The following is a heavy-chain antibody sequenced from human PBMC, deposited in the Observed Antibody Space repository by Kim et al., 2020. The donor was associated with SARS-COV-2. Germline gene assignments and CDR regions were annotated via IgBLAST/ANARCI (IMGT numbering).Heavy chain of an antibody. V-gene: IGHV3-9*01. CDR3: AKDSAVAQSELVAY. D-gene: IGHD6-13*01. CDR2: ISYNSGII. CDR1: GFTFGGHS. Sequence: GGSLRLSCTASGFTFGGHSMHWVRQAPGKGLEWVSGISYNSGIIDSSYSVKGRFTISRDNAKNTLYLQMNRLRVEDTAFYDCAKDSAVAQSELVAYWSQG. J-gene: IGHJ4*02.